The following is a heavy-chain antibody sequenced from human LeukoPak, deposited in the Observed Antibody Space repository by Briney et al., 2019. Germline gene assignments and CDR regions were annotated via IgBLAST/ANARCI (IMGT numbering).Heavy chain of an antibody. Sequence: GGSLRLSCAASGFTFNDFAMYCVRLTPGRGLEWVSGISWNSGRIAYADSVKGRFTISRDNAENSLYLQMNSLRTEDTAFYYCVKDGGDYGDYSYYFDYWGQGTLVTVSS. CDR3: VKDGGDYGDYSYYFDY. CDR2: ISWNSGRI. V-gene: IGHV3-9*01. J-gene: IGHJ4*02. CDR1: GFTFNDFA. D-gene: IGHD4-17*01.